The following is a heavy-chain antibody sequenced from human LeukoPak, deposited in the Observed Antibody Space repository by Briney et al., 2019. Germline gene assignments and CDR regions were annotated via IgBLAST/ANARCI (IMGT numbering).Heavy chain of an antibody. Sequence: PGGSLRLSCAASGSTFSDYYMNWLRQAPGRGLEWVSYISNSGSAKYYADSVKGRFTISRDNAKNSVYLEMNSLRAEDTAVYYCASDSSGYFGPWGQGTLVTVSS. D-gene: IGHD3-22*01. CDR1: GSTFSDYY. J-gene: IGHJ5*02. CDR2: ISNSGSAK. V-gene: IGHV3-11*01. CDR3: ASDSSGYFGP.